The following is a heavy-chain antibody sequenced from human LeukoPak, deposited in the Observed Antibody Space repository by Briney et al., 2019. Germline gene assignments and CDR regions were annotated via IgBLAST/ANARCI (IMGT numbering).Heavy chain of an antibody. CDR1: GYSISSGYY. CDR2: IYHSGST. Sequence: PSETLSLTCTVSGYSISSGYYWGWIRQPPGKGLEWIGSIYHSGSTNYNPSLKSRVTISVDTSKNQFSLKLSSVTAADTAVYYCARAGMDHDFWSGYYNWFDPWGQGTLVTVSS. D-gene: IGHD3-3*01. J-gene: IGHJ5*02. V-gene: IGHV4-38-2*02. CDR3: ARAGMDHDFWSGYYNWFDP.